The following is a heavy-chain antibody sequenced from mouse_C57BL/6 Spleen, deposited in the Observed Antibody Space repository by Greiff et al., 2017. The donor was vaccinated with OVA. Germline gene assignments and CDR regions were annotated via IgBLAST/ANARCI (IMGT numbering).Heavy chain of an antibody. D-gene: IGHD4-1*02. Sequence: EVKLVESEGGLVQPGSSMKLSCTASGFTFSDYYMAWVRQVPEKGLEWVANINYDGSSTYYLDSLKSRFIISRDNAKNILYLQMSSLKSEDTATDYCARVPQLGHYFDYWGQGTTLTVSS. CDR2: INYDGSST. CDR1: GFTFSDYY. CDR3: ARVPQLGHYFDY. V-gene: IGHV5-16*01. J-gene: IGHJ2*01.